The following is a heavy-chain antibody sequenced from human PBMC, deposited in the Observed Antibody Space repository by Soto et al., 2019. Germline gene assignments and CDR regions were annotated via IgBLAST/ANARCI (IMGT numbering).Heavy chain of an antibody. CDR2: ISGSGGST. D-gene: IGHD6-19*01. CDR1: GFTFSSYA. CDR3: AKGTSSGWYGGAFDI. V-gene: IGHV3-23*01. J-gene: IGHJ3*02. Sequence: GGSLRLSCAASGFTFSSYAMSWVRQAPGKGLEWVSAISGSGGSTYYADSVKGRFTISRDNPKNTLYLQMNSLRAEDTAVYYCAKGTSSGWYGGAFDIWGQGTMVTVSS.